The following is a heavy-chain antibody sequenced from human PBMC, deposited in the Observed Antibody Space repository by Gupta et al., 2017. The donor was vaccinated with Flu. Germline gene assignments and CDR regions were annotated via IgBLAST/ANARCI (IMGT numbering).Heavy chain of an antibody. J-gene: IGHJ4*02. CDR3: ARDDAREPAFLY. D-gene: IGHD1-26*01. CDR2: IGSGATK. V-gene: IGHV3-53*01. CDR1: SSGY. Sequence: SSGYMSWVRQASGKGLEWVAVIGSGATKRYEDSVRRRCTISIDNMKNTLYLEMHRISAEDTAIYYCARDDAREPAFLYRGQGSLVTVSS.